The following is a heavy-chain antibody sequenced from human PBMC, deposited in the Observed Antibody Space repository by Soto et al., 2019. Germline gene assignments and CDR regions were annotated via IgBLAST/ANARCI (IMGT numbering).Heavy chain of an antibody. V-gene: IGHV1-69*12. Sequence: QVQLVQSESEVKKPGASVRVSCKTSGGTFNTQPNNWVRQAPGQGLEWMGGFVPILDTPYYAQKFQGRVMITADESTSTMYMELTSLTSDDTAVYYCAAPPPRSGYVFDYWGQGTLVTVSP. D-gene: IGHD3-3*01. J-gene: IGHJ4*02. CDR2: FVPILDTP. CDR1: GGTFNTQP. CDR3: AAPPPRSGYVFDY.